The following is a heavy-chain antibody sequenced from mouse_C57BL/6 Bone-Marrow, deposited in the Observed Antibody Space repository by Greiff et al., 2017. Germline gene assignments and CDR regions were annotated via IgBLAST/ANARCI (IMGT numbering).Heavy chain of an antibody. CDR3: AREGLRRGSWFAY. CDR2: INPGSGGT. J-gene: IGHJ3*01. D-gene: IGHD2-4*01. CDR1: GYAFTNYL. Sequence: VQLQQSGAELVRPGTSVKVSCKASGYAFTNYLIEWVKQRPGQGLEWIGVINPGSGGTNYNEKFKGKATLTAAKSSSTAYMQLSSLTSEDSAVYFCAREGLRRGSWFAYWGQGTLVTVSA. V-gene: IGHV1-54*01.